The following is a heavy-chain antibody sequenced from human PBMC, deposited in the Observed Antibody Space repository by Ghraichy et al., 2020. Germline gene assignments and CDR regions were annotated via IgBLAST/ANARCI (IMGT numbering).Heavy chain of an antibody. CDR3: ARDRGGSYPFDY. V-gene: IGHV4-59*01. CDR2: IYYSGST. CDR1: GGSISSYY. D-gene: IGHD1-26*01. J-gene: IGHJ4*02. Sequence: SETLSLTCTVSGGSISSYYWSWIRQPPGKGLEWIGYIYYSGSTNYNPSLKSRVTISVDTSKNQFSLKLSSVTAADTAVYYCARDRGGSYPFDYWGQGTLVTVSS.